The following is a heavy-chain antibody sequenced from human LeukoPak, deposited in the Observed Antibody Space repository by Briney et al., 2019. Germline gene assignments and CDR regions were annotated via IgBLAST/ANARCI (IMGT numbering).Heavy chain of an antibody. V-gene: IGHV5-51*01. Sequence: GGSLQISCEASGSRFTNYWIGGGRQLPGKGREWIGTIYPGDSDTRYRPSFQGQVTISADKSISTAYLQWSSLKASDTAIYYCARLGLEAYDNSGFYYLDYWAQGTLVTVSS. CDR1: GSRFTNYW. CDR3: ARLGLEAYDNSGFYYLDY. J-gene: IGHJ4*02. D-gene: IGHD3-22*01. CDR2: IYPGDSDT.